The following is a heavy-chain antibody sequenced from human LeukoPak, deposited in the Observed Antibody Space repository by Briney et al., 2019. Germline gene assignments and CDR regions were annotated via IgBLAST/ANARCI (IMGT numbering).Heavy chain of an antibody. CDR3: ARGRVLITIFGVVILDAFDI. J-gene: IGHJ3*02. V-gene: IGHV1-2*02. CDR1: GYTFTGYY. CDR2: INPNSGGT. Sequence: GASVKVSCKASGYTFTGYYMHWVRQAPGQGLEWMGWINPNSGGTNYAQKFQGRVTMTRDTSISTAYMELSRLRSDDTAVYYCARGRVLITIFGVVILDAFDIWGQGTMVTVSS. D-gene: IGHD3-3*01.